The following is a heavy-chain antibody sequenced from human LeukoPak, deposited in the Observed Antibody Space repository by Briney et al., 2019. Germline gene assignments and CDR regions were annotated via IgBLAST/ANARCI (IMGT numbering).Heavy chain of an antibody. Sequence: PGGSLRLSCAASAFALSTYTMEWVRLAPGKGLEWVSSINPDSKYIYYRDSVRGRFTISRDNAKNSLYLQMNSLRVEDTAVYFCARFVDQSTYYFDSWGQGTLSSSPQ. V-gene: IGHV3-21*01. CDR1: AFALSTYT. CDR3: ARFVDQSTYYFDS. D-gene: IGHD3-10*01. CDR2: INPDSKYI. J-gene: IGHJ4*02.